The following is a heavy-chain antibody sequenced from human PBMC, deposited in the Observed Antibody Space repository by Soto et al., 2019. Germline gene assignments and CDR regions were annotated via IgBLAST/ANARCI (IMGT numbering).Heavy chain of an antibody. CDR1: GFTFSSYA. V-gene: IGHV3-23*01. CDR2: ISGSGGST. J-gene: IGHJ5*02. Sequence: GGSLRLSCAASGFTFSSYAMSWVRQAPGKGLEWVSAISGSGGSTYYADSVKGRFTISRDNSKNTLYLEMNSLRAEDTAVYYWAKDRSVVVPAAIAWFDPWGQGTLVTVSS. D-gene: IGHD2-2*02. CDR3: AKDRSVVVPAAIAWFDP.